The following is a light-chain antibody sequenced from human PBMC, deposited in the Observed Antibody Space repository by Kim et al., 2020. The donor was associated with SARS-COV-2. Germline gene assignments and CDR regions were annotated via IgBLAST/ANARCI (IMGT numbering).Light chain of an antibody. CDR2: EVS. J-gene: IGLJ3*02. CDR1: RSDVGRDSF. V-gene: IGLV2-8*01. Sequence: SVTCSGTGSRSDVGRDSFVSSYQQHPGKAPKRLLYEVSMRPSGVPVRSYGSKSGNAASLNVCGLQAEDGADYYCSSYAGSNNPELVFGEGTQLTVL. CDR3: SSYAGSNNPELV.